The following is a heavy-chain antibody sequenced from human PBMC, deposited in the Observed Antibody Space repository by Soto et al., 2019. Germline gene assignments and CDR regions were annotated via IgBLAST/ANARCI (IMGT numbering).Heavy chain of an antibody. CDR1: GGIFTNNA. V-gene: IGHV1-69*01. D-gene: IGHD3-16*01. J-gene: IGHJ6*02. CDR3: ATGGHNDGYNFYHSMDV. CDR2: VIPLFDTA. Sequence: QVQVVQSGAEVKKPGSSVKVSCKVSGGIFTNNAISWVRQAPGQGLEWLGGVIPLFDTAYYAQIFRGRLRISADGVTTTAYMELSGLTSADTAVYFCATGGHNDGYNFYHSMDVWGQGTTVTVS.